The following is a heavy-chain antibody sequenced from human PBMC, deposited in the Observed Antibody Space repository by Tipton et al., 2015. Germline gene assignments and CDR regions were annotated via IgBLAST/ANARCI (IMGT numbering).Heavy chain of an antibody. CDR1: GFTFSSYA. CDR2: ITGSGGGA. Sequence: SLRLSCAASGFTFSSYAMRWVRQAPGKGLEWLSAITGSGGGAEYADSVKGRFTISRDNSKNTLYLQMNSLRAEDTAVYYCARDETFRVAVAAFDFWGQGTMVTVSS. V-gene: IGHV3-23*01. D-gene: IGHD6-19*01. J-gene: IGHJ3*01. CDR3: ARDETFRVAVAAFDF.